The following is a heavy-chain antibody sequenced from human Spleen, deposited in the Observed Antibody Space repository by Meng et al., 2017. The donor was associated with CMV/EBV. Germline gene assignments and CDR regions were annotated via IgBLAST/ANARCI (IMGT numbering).Heavy chain of an antibody. CDR1: GYTFTSYG. V-gene: IGHV1-2*02. Sequence: QVKLVQSGAEVNKPGASVKVSCKASGYTFTSYGISWVRQAPGQGLEWMGWINPNSGGTNYAQKFQGRVTMTRDTSISTAYMELSRLRSDDTAVYYCARETYYYHIGYWGQGTLVTVSS. CDR3: ARETYYYHIGY. CDR2: INPNSGGT. J-gene: IGHJ4*02. D-gene: IGHD3-22*01.